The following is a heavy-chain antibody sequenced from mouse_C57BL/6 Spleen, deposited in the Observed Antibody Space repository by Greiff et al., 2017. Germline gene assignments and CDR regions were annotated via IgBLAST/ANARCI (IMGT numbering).Heavy chain of an antibody. V-gene: IGHV14-4*01. D-gene: IGHD3-2*02. CDR3: TTRTAQALDY. CDR1: GFNIKDDY. Sequence: EVKLMESGAELVRPGASVKLSCTASGFNIKDDYMHWVKQRPEQGLEWIGWIDPENGDTEYASKFQGKATITADTSSNTAYLQLSSLTSEDTAVYYCTTRTAQALDYWGQGTTLTVSS. CDR2: IDPENGDT. J-gene: IGHJ2*01.